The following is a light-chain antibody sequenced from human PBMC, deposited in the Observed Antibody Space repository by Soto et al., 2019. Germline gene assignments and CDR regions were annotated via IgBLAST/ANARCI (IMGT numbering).Light chain of an antibody. V-gene: IGKV4-1*01. CDR2: WAS. Sequence: DIVMTQSPDSLAVSLGERATINCKSSQSVLYNSYNKNYLAWYQQKPGQPPKLLIYWASTRESGVPDRFSGTGSGTDFTLTISSLPAEDVAVYYCQQYYSTPPTFGPGTKVDIK. J-gene: IGKJ3*01. CDR3: QQYYSTPPT. CDR1: QSVLYNSYNKNY.